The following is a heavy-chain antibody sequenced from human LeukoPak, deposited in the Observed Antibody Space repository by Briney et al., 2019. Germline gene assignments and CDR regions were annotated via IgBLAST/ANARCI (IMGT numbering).Heavy chain of an antibody. Sequence: GGSLRLSCAASGFTLTDYWMSWVRQAPGKGLEWVAVISYDGSNKYYADSVKGRFTISRDNSKNTLYLQMNSLRAEDTAVYYCARDAHDRSSTSCYGEGFDYWGQGTLVTVSS. CDR2: ISYDGSNK. CDR1: GFTLTDYW. J-gene: IGHJ4*02. V-gene: IGHV3-30*03. D-gene: IGHD2-2*01. CDR3: ARDAHDRSSTSCYGEGFDY.